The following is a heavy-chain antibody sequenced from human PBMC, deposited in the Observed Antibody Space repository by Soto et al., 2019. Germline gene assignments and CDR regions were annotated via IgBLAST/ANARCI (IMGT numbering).Heavy chain of an antibody. J-gene: IGHJ6*02. V-gene: IGHV3-73*02. CDR2: IRSRANNYAT. D-gene: IGHD2-2*02. CDR1: GFIFSGSA. Sequence: EVQLVESGGGLVQPGGSLILSCTASGFIFSGSAIHWVRQASGKGLEWVGRIRSRANNYATSSAASVKGRFFFSRDASKNTAYLQMNTLKTEDTAVYYCSRGQGAAIGDYYYHGMDVWGQGTTVTFSS. CDR3: SRGQGAAIGDYYYHGMDV.